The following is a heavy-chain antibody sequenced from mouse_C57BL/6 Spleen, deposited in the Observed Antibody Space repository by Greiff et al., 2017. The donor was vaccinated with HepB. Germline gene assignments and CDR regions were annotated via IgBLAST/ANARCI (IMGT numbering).Heavy chain of an antibody. Sequence: EVQLVESGPGLVKPSQSLSLTCSVTGYSITSGYYWNWIRQFPGNKLEWMGYISYEGSNNYNPSLKNRISITRDTSKNQFFLKLNSVTTEDTATYYCARGDGNLYFDYWGQGTTLTVSS. CDR2: ISYEGSN. CDR3: ARGDGNLYFDY. V-gene: IGHV3-6*01. J-gene: IGHJ2*01. D-gene: IGHD2-1*01. CDR1: GYSITSGYY.